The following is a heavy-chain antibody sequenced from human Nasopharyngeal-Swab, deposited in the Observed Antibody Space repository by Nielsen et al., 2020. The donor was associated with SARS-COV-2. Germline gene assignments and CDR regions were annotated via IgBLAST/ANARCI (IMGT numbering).Heavy chain of an antibody. J-gene: IGHJ6*02. Sequence: SETLSLTCTVSGGSISSYYWSWIRQPPGKGLEWIGYIYYSGSTNYNPSLKSRVTISVDTSKNQFSLKLSSVTAADTAVYYCARDRGLYGSGPYGMDVWDQGTTVTVSS. D-gene: IGHD3-10*01. CDR1: GGSISSYY. V-gene: IGHV4-59*01. CDR2: IYYSGST. CDR3: ARDRGLYGSGPYGMDV.